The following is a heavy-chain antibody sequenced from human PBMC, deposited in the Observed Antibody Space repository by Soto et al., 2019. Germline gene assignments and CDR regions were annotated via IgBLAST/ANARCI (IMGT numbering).Heavy chain of an antibody. CDR2: ISSMSSTI. Sequence: EVQLVESGGALVQPGGSLRLSCEASGFIFNDYSMNWVRQAPGKGLEWISYISSMSSTILHAESVKGRFTTSRDNAKNSLYLQMIRLGDEDTGVYYCASDRVPGSGLPAYWGQGTLVAVSS. D-gene: IGHD6-19*01. CDR3: ASDRVPGSGLPAY. J-gene: IGHJ4*02. CDR1: GFIFNDYS. V-gene: IGHV3-48*02.